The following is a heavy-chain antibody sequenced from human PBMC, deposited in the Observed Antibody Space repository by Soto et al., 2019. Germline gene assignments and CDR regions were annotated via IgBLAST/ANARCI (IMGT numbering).Heavy chain of an antibody. CDR3: ARDQTIFVLVTNYYYYGMDV. D-gene: IGHD3-3*01. V-gene: IGHV1-46*01. CDR1: GYTFTSYY. Sequence: ASVKVSCKASGYTFTSYYMHWVRQAPGRGLEWMGIINPSGGSTSYAQKFQGRVTMTRDTSTSTVYMELSSLRSEDTAVYYCARDQTIFVLVTNYYYYGMDVCGQGITGTGS. J-gene: IGHJ6*02. CDR2: INPSGGST.